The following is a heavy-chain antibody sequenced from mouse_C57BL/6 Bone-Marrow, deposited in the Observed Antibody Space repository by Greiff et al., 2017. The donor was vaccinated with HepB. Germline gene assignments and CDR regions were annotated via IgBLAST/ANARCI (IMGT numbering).Heavy chain of an antibody. J-gene: IGHJ2*01. D-gene: IGHD1-1*01. CDR3: ARSTTVGIDY. V-gene: IGHV1-82*01. CDR2: IYPGDGDT. Sequence: VQLQQSGPELVKPGASVKISCKASGYAFSSSWMNWVKQRPGKGLEWIGRIYPGDGDTNYNGKFKGKATLTADKSSSTAYMQLRSLTSEDSAVYYCARSTTVGIDYWGQGTTLTVSS. CDR1: GYAFSSSW.